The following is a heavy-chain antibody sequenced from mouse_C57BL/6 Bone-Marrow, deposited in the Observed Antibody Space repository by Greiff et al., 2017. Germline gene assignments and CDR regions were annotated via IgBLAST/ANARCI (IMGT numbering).Heavy chain of an antibody. J-gene: IGHJ3*01. Sequence: VHLVESGPGLVQPSQSLSITCTVSGFSLTSYGVHWVRQSPGKGLEWLGVIWSGGSTDYTAAFISRLSISKDKSKSQVFFKMNSLQADNTAIYYCASPMVKAYWGQGTLVTVSA. D-gene: IGHD2-2*01. CDR1: GFSLTSYG. V-gene: IGHV2-2*01. CDR3: ASPMVKAY. CDR2: IWSGGST.